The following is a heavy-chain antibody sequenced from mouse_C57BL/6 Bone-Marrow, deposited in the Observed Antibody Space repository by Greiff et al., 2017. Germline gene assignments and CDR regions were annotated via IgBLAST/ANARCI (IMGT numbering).Heavy chain of an antibody. D-gene: IGHD2-1*01. V-gene: IGHV3-5*01. CDR1: GISITTGNYR. CDR2: IYYSGTI. J-gene: IGHJ2*01. Sequence: EVKLMESGPGLVKPSQTVFLTCTVTGISITTGNYRWSWIRQFPGNKLEWIGYIYYSGTITYNPSLTSRTTITRDTPKNQFVLEMNSLTAEDTATYYCAREKGLLFDYWGQGTTLTVSS. CDR3: AREKGLLFDY.